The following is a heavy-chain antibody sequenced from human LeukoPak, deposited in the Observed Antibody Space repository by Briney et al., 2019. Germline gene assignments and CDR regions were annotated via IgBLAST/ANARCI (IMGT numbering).Heavy chain of an antibody. Sequence: SCKVSGYTLTELSMNWVRQAPGKGLEWVSYSSSSGSTIYYADSVKGRFTVSRDNAKNSLYLQMNSLRAEDTAVYYCARDPGHCSSTSCYKFFDYWGQGTLVTVSS. J-gene: IGHJ4*02. V-gene: IGHV3-11*04. CDR1: GYTLTELS. CDR2: SSSSGSTI. CDR3: ARDPGHCSSTSCYKFFDY. D-gene: IGHD2-2*02.